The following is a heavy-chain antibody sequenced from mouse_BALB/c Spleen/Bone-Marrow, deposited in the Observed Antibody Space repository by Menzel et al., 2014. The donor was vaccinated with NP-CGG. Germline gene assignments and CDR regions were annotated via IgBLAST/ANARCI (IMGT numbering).Heavy chain of an antibody. Sequence: QVQLQQPGAELMKPGASVKISCKATGYTFRSYWIEWVKQRPGHGLEWIGEILPGSGSTNYNEKFKGKATFTADTSSNTAYMQLSSLTSEDSAVYYCARKEGYDGYPDYWGQGTTLTVSS. J-gene: IGHJ2*01. V-gene: IGHV1-9*01. CDR2: ILPGSGST. CDR1: GYTFRSYW. CDR3: ARKEGYDGYPDY. D-gene: IGHD2-3*01.